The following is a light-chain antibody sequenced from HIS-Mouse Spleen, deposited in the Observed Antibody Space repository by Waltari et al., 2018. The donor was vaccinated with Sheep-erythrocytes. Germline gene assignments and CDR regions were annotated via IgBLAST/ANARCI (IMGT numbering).Light chain of an antibody. CDR1: SSDVGRYNY. J-gene: IGLJ3*02. CDR3: SSYTSSSTWV. CDR2: DVS. Sequence: QSALTQPASVSGSPGQSITISCPGTSSDVGRYNYVSGYQQHPGKAPKLMIYDVSNRASGVSNRFSGSKSGNTASLTISGLQAEDEADYYCSSYTSSSTWVFGGGTKLTVL. V-gene: IGLV2-14*03.